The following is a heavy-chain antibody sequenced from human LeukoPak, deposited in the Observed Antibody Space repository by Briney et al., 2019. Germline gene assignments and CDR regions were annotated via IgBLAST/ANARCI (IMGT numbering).Heavy chain of an antibody. J-gene: IGHJ4*02. D-gene: IGHD6-13*01. Sequence: GGSLRLSCAASGFTFSSYSMNWVRQAPGKGLEWVSSISSSSSYIYYADSVKGRFTISRDNTKNSLYLKMNSLRAEDTAGYCCARRYSSSWSNDYWGQGTLVTVSS. CDR3: ARRYSSSWSNDY. V-gene: IGHV3-21*01. CDR2: ISSSSSYI. CDR1: GFTFSSYS.